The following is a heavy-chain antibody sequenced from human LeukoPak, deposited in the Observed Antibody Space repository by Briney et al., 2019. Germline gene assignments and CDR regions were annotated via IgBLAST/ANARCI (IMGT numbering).Heavy chain of an antibody. CDR3: ARDTRNRGSVGATFGAFDI. D-gene: IGHD1-26*01. Sequence: ASVKVSCKASGYTFPANYIHWVRQAPGQGLEWMGRINAHSGATNYAQKFQGRVTMTRDTSISTAYMELNSLRSDDTAVYYCARDTRNRGSVGATFGAFDIWGQGTMVTVSS. CDR1: GYTFPANY. J-gene: IGHJ3*02. CDR2: INAHSGAT. V-gene: IGHV1-2*02.